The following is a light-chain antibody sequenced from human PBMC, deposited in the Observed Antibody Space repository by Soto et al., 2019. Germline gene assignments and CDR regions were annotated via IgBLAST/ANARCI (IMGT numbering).Light chain of an antibody. CDR3: QRWTDYSWT. CDR1: QSVSSSY. J-gene: IGKJ1*01. CDR2: GVS. V-gene: IGKV3-20*01. Sequence: EIVLTQSPGTLSLSPGERATLSCRASQSVSSSYLAWYQQKPGQAPRLLIYGVSSRATGIPDRFSGSGSGTDFTLTISRLAPEDVATYYCQRWTDYSWTFGQGTKVEVK.